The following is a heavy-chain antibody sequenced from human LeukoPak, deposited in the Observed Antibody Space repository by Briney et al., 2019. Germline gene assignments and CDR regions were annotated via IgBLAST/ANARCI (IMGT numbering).Heavy chain of an antibody. J-gene: IGHJ6*03. CDR3: ARVRGRYYYYMDV. CDR1: GGSFSGYY. V-gene: IGHV4-34*01. D-gene: IGHD3-16*01. Sequence: SETLSLTCAVYGGSFSGYYWSWIRQPPGKGLEGIGEINRSGSTNYNPSLKSRVTISVDTSKNQFSLKLSSVTAADTAVYYCARVRGRYYYYMDVWGKGTTVTVPS. CDR2: INRSGST.